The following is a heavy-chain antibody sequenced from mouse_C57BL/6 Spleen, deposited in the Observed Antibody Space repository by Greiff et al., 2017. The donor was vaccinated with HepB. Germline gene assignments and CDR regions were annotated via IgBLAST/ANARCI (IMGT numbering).Heavy chain of an antibody. J-gene: IGHJ3*01. D-gene: IGHD1-1*01. CDR1: GYTFTSYW. V-gene: IGHV1-69*01. CDR2: IDPSDSYT. CDR3: ASSDKDYSFAY. Sequence: QVQLKQPGAELVMPGASVKLSCKASGYTFTSYWMHWVKQRPGQGLEWIGEIDPSDSYTNYNQKFKGKSTLTVDKSSSTAYMQLSSLTSEDSAVYYCASSDKDYSFAYWGQGTLVTVSA.